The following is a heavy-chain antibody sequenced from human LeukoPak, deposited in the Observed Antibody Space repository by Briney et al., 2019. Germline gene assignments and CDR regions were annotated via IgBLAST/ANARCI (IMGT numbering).Heavy chain of an antibody. CDR2: IYYSGST. V-gene: IGHV4-59*12. D-gene: IGHD2-15*01. CDR3: ARSGNYYYMDV. Sequence: PSETLSLTCTVSGGSISSYYWSWIRQPPGKGLEWIGYIYYSGSTNYNPSLKSRVTMSVDTSKNQFSLKLSSVTAADTAVYYCARSGNYYYMDVWGKGTTVTVSS. CDR1: GGSISSYY. J-gene: IGHJ6*03.